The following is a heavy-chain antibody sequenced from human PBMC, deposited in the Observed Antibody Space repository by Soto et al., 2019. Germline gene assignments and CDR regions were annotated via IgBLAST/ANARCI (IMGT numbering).Heavy chain of an antibody. J-gene: IGHJ6*02. CDR3: FTARLDYGSRGFPYGMDV. CDR2: IKSKTDGGTA. CDR1: GFTFSNAW. V-gene: IGHV3-15*01. Sequence: GGSLRLSCAASGFTFSNAWMSWVRQDPGQGLEWVGRIKSKTDGGTADYAEPVKGRFNISRDDSKNTLYLQMNGLTTGDAAVYYCFTARLDYGSRGFPYGMDVWGQGTTVTVS. D-gene: IGHD3-22*01.